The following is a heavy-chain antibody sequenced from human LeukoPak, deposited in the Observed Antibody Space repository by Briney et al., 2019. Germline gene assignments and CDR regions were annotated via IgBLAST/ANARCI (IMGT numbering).Heavy chain of an antibody. D-gene: IGHD3-22*01. CDR3: ASSGYYAYYYYGMDV. Sequence: GGSLRLSCAASGFTFSSYEMNWVRQAPGKGLEWVSYISSSGSTIYYADSVRGRFTISRDNAKNSLYLQMNSLRAEDTAVYYCASSGYYAYYYYGMDVWGQGTTVTVSS. J-gene: IGHJ6*02. V-gene: IGHV3-48*03. CDR1: GFTFSSYE. CDR2: ISSSGSTI.